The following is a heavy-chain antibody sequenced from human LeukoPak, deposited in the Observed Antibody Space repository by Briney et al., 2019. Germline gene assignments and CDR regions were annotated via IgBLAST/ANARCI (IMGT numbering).Heavy chain of an antibody. CDR1: GFTFSSYA. CDR3: ARDGGYYDSSGYYLGSFSDYYFDY. CDR2: ISGSGGST. D-gene: IGHD3-22*01. J-gene: IGHJ4*02. V-gene: IGHV3-23*01. Sequence: GGSLRLSCAASGFTFSSYAMSWVRQAPGKGLEWISAISGSGGSTHYADSVKGRFTISRDNSKNTLYLQMNSLRAEDTAVYYCARDGGYYDSSGYYLGSFSDYYFDYWGQGTLVTVSS.